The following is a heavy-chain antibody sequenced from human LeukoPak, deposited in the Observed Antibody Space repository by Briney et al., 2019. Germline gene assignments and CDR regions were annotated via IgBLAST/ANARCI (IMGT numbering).Heavy chain of an antibody. CDR1: GYSFSNFH. D-gene: IGHD3-3*01. V-gene: IGHV1-8*01. Sequence: ASVKVSCKASGYSFSNFHINWVRQASGQGLEWIGWVSPKTGDRGYALKFQGRVTMTSDTSETTVYMEVRSLTSEDTAVYYCARCITIFGVVTSMDVWGQGTTVTVSS. J-gene: IGHJ6*02. CDR3: ARCITIFGVVTSMDV. CDR2: VSPKTGDR.